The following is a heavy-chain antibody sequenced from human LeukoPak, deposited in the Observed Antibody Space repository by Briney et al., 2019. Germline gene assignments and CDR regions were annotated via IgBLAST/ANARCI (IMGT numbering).Heavy chain of an antibody. CDR1: GFTFSNAW. Sequence: GGSLRLSCAASGFTFSNAWMSWVRQAPGKGLEWVGRIKSKTDGGTTDYAAPVKGRFTVSRDDSKNTLYLQMNSLKTEDTAVYYCTTDTYYYDSSGYYFADYWGQGTLVTASS. D-gene: IGHD3-22*01. V-gene: IGHV3-15*01. CDR3: TTDTYYYDSSGYYFADY. CDR2: IKSKTDGGTT. J-gene: IGHJ4*02.